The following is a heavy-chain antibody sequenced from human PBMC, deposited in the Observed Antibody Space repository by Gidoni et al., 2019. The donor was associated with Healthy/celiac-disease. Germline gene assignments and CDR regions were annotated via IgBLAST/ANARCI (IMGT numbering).Heavy chain of an antibody. J-gene: IGHJ3*02. CDR1: GYSISSGYY. Sequence: QVQLQESGPGLVKPSETLSLTCAVSGYSISSGYYWGWIRQPPGKGLEWIGSIYHSGSTYYNPSLKSRVTISVDTSKNQFSLKLSSVTAADTAVYYCARHYYDSSGYPGAFDIWGQGTMVTVSS. D-gene: IGHD3-22*01. CDR2: IYHSGST. V-gene: IGHV4-38-2*01. CDR3: ARHYYDSSGYPGAFDI.